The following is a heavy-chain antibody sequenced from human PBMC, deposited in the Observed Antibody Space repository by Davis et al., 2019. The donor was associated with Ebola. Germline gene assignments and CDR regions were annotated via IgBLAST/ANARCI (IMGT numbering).Heavy chain of an antibody. V-gene: IGHV3-7*01. J-gene: IGHJ4*02. Sequence: ESLKISCTSSGFTFSTYWMSWVRQAPGKGLEWVANTNQDGSLKYYVDSMEGRFTISRDNAKKSLYLQMNSLRDEDKAVYYCTRDFQAHLNYYSDSWGQGTLVTVSS. CDR1: GFTFSTYW. CDR2: TNQDGSLK. CDR3: TRDFQAHLNYYSDS.